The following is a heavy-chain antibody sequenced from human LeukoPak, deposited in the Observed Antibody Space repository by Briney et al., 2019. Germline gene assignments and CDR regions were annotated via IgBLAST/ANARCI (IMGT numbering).Heavy chain of an antibody. V-gene: IGHV3-49*04. D-gene: IGHD5-12*01. Sequence: PGRSLRLSCTGSGFTFGDYAMNWVRQAPGKGLEWVGFIRSKNYGGTTEYAASVKGRFTISRDDSKSIAYLQMNSLKTEDTAVYYGTRVIVATKDYWGQGTLVTVSS. CDR2: IRSKNYGGTT. J-gene: IGHJ4*02. CDR3: TRVIVATKDY. CDR1: GFTFGDYA.